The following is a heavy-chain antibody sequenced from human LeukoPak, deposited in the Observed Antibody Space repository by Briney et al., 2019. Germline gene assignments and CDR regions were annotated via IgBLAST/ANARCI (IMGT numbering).Heavy chain of an antibody. V-gene: IGHV3-48*03. CDR2: ISSSGSTI. D-gene: IGHD4-23*01. Sequence: GGSLRLSCAASGFSFSSYEMIWVRQAPGKGLEWLSYISSSGSTINYADSVEGRFTISRDNARNSLFLQMNSLRAEDTAVYYCARAAVGFDYWRQGTLVTVSS. CDR3: ARAAVGFDY. CDR1: GFSFSSYE. J-gene: IGHJ4*02.